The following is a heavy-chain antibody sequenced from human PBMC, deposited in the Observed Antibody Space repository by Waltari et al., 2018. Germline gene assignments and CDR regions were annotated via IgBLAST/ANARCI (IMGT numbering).Heavy chain of an antibody. CDR3: SKSLDV. CDR2: IKPDGSEK. V-gene: IGHV3-7*01. CDR1: GFTFSNSW. J-gene: IGHJ6*02. Sequence: EVQMVESGGGLVQPGGSLRLSCAASGFTFSNSWMDWVRQATGKGREWISNIKPDGSEKNYVDSVKGRFTNSRDNTKNSLYLQMNSLRAEDTAVYYCSKSLDVWGPGTSVTVSS.